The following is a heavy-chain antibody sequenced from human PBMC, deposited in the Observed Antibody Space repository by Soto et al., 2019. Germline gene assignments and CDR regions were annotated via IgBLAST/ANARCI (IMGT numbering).Heavy chain of an antibody. CDR3: ARDLGYCTSSRCFRNCLDP. CDR1: GYSLRTHG. CDR2: ISTYDDNT. Sequence: ASVKVSCKASGYSLRTHGISWVRQAPGQGLEWMGWISTYDDNTNFPQKFQGRITMTTDTSTSTAYMELRSLRSDDTAVYFCARDLGYCTSSRCFRNCLDPWGQGIWVNVYS. V-gene: IGHV1-18*01. J-gene: IGHJ5*02. D-gene: IGHD2-8*01.